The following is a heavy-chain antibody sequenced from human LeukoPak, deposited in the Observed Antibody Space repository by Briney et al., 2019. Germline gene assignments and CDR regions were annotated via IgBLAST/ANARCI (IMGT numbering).Heavy chain of an antibody. CDR1: GFIFSSYW. J-gene: IGHJ6*02. CDR3: ARDLRGLWFGDPYYYYGMDV. CDR2: IKQDGSEK. D-gene: IGHD3-10*01. V-gene: IGHV3-7*01. Sequence: GGSLRLSCAASGFIFSSYWMSWVRQAPGKGLERVANIKQDGSEKYYVDSVKGRFTISRDNAKNSLYLQMNSLRAEDTAVYYCARDLRGLWFGDPYYYYGMDVWGQGTTVTVSS.